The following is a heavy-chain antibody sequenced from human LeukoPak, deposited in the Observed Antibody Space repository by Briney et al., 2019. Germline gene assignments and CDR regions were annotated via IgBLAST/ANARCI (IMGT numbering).Heavy chain of an antibody. V-gene: IGHV3-21*01. CDR2: ISSSSSYI. Sequence: ETLSLTCTVSGGSISSSSYYWGWIRQPPGKGLEWVSSISSSSSYIYYADSVKGRFTISRDNAKNSLYLQMNSLRAEDTAVYYCARAWRYDSSGYLGYWGQGTLVTVSS. J-gene: IGHJ4*02. CDR1: GGSISSSS. CDR3: ARAWRYDSSGYLGY. D-gene: IGHD3-22*01.